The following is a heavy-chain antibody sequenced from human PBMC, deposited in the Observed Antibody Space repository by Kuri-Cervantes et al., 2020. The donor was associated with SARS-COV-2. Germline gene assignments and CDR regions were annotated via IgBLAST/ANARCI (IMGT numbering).Heavy chain of an antibody. CDR3: ARVTTVTEGY. D-gene: IGHD4-11*01. CDR2: VSSSSSYI. CDR1: GFTFSSYS. V-gene: IGHV3-21*01. J-gene: IGHJ4*02. Sequence: GGSLRLSCAASGFTFSSYSMNWVRQAPGKGLEWVSSVSSSSSYIYYADSVKGRFTISRDNAKNSLYLQMNSLRAEDTAVYYCARVTTVTEGYWGQGTLVTVSS.